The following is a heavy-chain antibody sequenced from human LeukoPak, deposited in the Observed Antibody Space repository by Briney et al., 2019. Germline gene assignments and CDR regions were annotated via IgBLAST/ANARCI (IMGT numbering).Heavy chain of an antibody. D-gene: IGHD4-17*01. CDR1: GGIFSSYA. Sequence: ASVKVSCTASGGIFSSYAVSWVRQAPGQGLEWRGGIIPIFGTAEYAQKCQGRVTITADESTSTAYMELSSRRSEDAAVYYCARGPPTVPGWFDPWGQGTLVTVSS. J-gene: IGHJ5*02. V-gene: IGHV1-69*13. CDR2: IIPIFGTA. CDR3: ARGPPTVPGWFDP.